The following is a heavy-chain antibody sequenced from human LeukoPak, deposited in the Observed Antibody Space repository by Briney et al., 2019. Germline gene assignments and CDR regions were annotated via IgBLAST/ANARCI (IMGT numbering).Heavy chain of an antibody. CDR3: TKGAHSGSSQRGDY. V-gene: IGHV3-23*01. CDR1: GFTFSNYA. CDR2: ISGSGGST. J-gene: IGHJ4*02. Sequence: PGGSLRLSCAAYGFTFSNYAMSWVRQAPGKGLEWVSAISGSGGSTYYADSVKGRFTISRDNSKNTLDLQMNSLRAEDTAVYYCTKGAHSGSSQRGDYWGQGTLVTVSS. D-gene: IGHD1-26*01.